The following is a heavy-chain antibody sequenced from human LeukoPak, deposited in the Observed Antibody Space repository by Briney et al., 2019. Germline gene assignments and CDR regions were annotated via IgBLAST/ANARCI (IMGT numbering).Heavy chain of an antibody. Sequence: SETLSLTCTVSGGSIGSYYWSWIRQPPGKGLEWIGEINHSGSTNYNPSLKSRVTISVDTSKNQFSLKLSSVTAADTAVYYCTKSSTRAYFDYWGQGTLVTVSS. J-gene: IGHJ4*02. CDR3: TKSSTRAYFDY. CDR1: GGSIGSYY. CDR2: INHSGST. D-gene: IGHD6-13*01. V-gene: IGHV4-34*01.